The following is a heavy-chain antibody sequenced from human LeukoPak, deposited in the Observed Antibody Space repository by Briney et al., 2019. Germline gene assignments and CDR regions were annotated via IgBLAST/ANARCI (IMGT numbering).Heavy chain of an antibody. V-gene: IGHV1-2*02. Sequence: ASVKVSCKASGYTFTGYYTHWVRQAPGQGLEWMGWINPNSGGTNYAQKFQGRVTMTRDTSISTAYMELSRLRSDDTAVYYCARENCTNGVCYKQLDYWGQGTLVTVSS. CDR2: INPNSGGT. J-gene: IGHJ4*02. CDR1: GYTFTGYY. D-gene: IGHD2-8*01. CDR3: ARENCTNGVCYKQLDY.